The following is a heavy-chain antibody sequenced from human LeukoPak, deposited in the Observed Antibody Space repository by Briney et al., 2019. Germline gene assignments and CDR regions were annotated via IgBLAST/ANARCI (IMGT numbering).Heavy chain of an antibody. J-gene: IGHJ4*02. Sequence: GASVKVSCKASGYTFTGYYMHWVRQAPGQGLEWMGWINPNSGGTNYAQKFQGRVTMTRDTSISTAYMELSRLRSDDTAVYYCAKDFGGSYPAAFDYWGQGTLVTVSS. CDR2: INPNSGGT. CDR1: GYTFTGYY. V-gene: IGHV1-2*02. CDR3: AKDFGGSYPAAFDY. D-gene: IGHD1-26*01.